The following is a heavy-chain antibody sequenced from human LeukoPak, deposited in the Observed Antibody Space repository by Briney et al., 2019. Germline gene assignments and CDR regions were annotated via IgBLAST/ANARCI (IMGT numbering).Heavy chain of an antibody. D-gene: IGHD6-19*01. CDR2: IYYSGST. Sequence: SETLSLTCTVPGGSLSSSSYYWGWVRQPPGRGLEWIGSIYYSGSTYYNPSLKSRVTISVDTSKNQFSLKLSSVTAADTAVYYCARHPFSAPFDYWGQGILVTVSS. J-gene: IGHJ4*02. V-gene: IGHV4-39*01. CDR3: ARHPFSAPFDY. CDR1: GGSLSSSSYY.